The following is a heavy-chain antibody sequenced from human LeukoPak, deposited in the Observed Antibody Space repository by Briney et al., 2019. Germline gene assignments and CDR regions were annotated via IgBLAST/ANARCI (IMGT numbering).Heavy chain of an antibody. V-gene: IGHV3-21*01. D-gene: IGHD3-10*02. J-gene: IGHJ5*02. Sequence: GGSLRLSCAASGFTFSSYSMNWVRQAPGKGLEWVSSISSSSSYIYYADSVKGRFTISRDNAKNSLYLQMNSLRAEDTAVYYCARDRAYYVPNWFDPWGQGTLVTVSS. CDR3: ARDRAYYVPNWFDP. CDR2: ISSSSSYI. CDR1: GFTFSSYS.